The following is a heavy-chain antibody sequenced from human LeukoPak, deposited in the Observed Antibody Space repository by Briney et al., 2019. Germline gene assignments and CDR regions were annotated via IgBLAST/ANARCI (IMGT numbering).Heavy chain of an antibody. CDR1: GYTFTSYG. CDR3: ARIPHDGGLSMVRGKTVYYFYYYMDV. D-gene: IGHD3-10*01. Sequence: GASVKVSCKASGYTFTSYGISWVRQAPGQGLEWMGWISAYNGDTNYAQKLQGRVTMTTDTSTSTAYMELRSLRSEDTAVYYCARIPHDGGLSMVRGKTVYYFYYYMDVWGQGTTVTVSS. V-gene: IGHV1-18*01. J-gene: IGHJ6*03. CDR2: ISAYNGDT.